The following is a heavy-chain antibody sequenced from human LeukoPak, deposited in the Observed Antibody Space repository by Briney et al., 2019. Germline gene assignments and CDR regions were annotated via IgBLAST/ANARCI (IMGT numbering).Heavy chain of an antibody. V-gene: IGHV1-69*04. CDR3: AMEPLRYYYGSGSLSWFDP. J-gene: IGHJ5*02. Sequence: ASVKVSCEASGGTFSSYAISWVRQAPGQGLEWMGRIIPILGIANYAQKFQGRVTITADKSTSTAYMELSSLRSVDTAVYYCAMEPLRYYYGSGSLSWFDPWGQGTLVTVSS. D-gene: IGHD3-10*01. CDR2: IIPILGIA. CDR1: GGTFSSYA.